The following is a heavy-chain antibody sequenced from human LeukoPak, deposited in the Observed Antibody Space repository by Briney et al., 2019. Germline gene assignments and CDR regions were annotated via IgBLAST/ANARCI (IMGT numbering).Heavy chain of an antibody. Sequence: GASVKVSCKASGYDFTSVGITWVRQAPGQGLEWMGWISPYNGNTRYVQKLQGRVTMTTDTSTSTAYMELRSLRFDDTAVYYCASAGSGSGWYFDYWGQGTLVTVSA. V-gene: IGHV1-18*01. CDR2: ISPYNGNT. CDR3: ASAGSGSGWYFDY. D-gene: IGHD6-19*01. J-gene: IGHJ4*02. CDR1: GYDFTSVG.